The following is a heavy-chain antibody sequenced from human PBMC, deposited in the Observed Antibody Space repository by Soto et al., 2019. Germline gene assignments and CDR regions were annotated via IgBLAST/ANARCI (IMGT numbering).Heavy chain of an antibody. CDR2: ISYDGSNK. V-gene: IGHV3-30*18. Sequence: PGGSLRLSCAASGFTFSSYGMHWVRQAPGKGLEWVAVISYDGSNKYYADSVKGRFTISRDNSKNTLYLQMNSLRAEDTAVYYCAKDREHPLRALGRKVHYYGMDVWGQGTTVTVSS. D-gene: IGHD1-1*01. CDR3: AKDREHPLRALGRKVHYYGMDV. CDR1: GFTFSSYG. J-gene: IGHJ6*02.